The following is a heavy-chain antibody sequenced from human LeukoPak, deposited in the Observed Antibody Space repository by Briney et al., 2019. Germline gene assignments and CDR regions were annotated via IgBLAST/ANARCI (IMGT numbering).Heavy chain of an antibody. CDR3: ARTAAAGPLYAFDI. V-gene: IGHV4-39*01. Sequence: RPSETLSLTCTVSGGSISSYYWGWIRQPPGKGLEWIRSIYYSGSTYYNPSLKSRVTISVDTSKNQFSLKLSSVTAADTAVYYCARTAAAGPLYAFDIWGQGTMVTVSS. CDR2: IYYSGST. D-gene: IGHD6-13*01. J-gene: IGHJ3*02. CDR1: GGSISSYY.